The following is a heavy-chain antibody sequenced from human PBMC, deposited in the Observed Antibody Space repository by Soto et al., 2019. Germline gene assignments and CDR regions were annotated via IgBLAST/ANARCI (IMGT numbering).Heavy chain of an antibody. CDR3: ARDEEGPHGY. CDR2: ISAYNGNT. J-gene: IGHJ4*02. CDR1: GYTSTSYG. Sequence: QVQLLQSGAEVKKPGASVKVSCKASGYTSTSYGISWVRQAPGQGRECMGWISAYNGNTNYAQKLQGRVTMTTDACASTAYMELRSLRSDDTAVYYCARDEEGPHGYWGQGALVTVSS. V-gene: IGHV1-18*04.